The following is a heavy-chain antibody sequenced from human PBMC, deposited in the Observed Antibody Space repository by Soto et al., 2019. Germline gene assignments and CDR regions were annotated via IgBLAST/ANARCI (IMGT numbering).Heavy chain of an antibody. Sequence: GGSLRLSCAASGFTFSSYAMHWVRQAPGKGLEWVAVISYDGSNKYYADSVKGRFTISRDNSKNTLYLQMNSLRAEDTAVYYCARVGYYGSGSYYNPLNWGQGTLVTVSS. V-gene: IGHV3-30-3*01. D-gene: IGHD3-10*01. CDR2: ISYDGSNK. J-gene: IGHJ4*02. CDR1: GFTFSSYA. CDR3: ARVGYYGSGSYYNPLN.